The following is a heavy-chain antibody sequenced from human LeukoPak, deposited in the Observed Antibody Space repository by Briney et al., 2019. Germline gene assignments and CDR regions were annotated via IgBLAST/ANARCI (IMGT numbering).Heavy chain of an antibody. CDR1: GGSIGSYY. J-gene: IGHJ4*02. CDR3: ARQTGYYFDY. Sequence: SETMSLTCTVSGGSIGSYYWSWIRQPPGKGLEWIGYIYYSGSTNYNPSLKSRVTISVDTSKNQFSLKLSSVTAADTAVYYCARQTGYYFDYWGQGTLVTDSS. CDR2: IYYSGST. D-gene: IGHD7-27*01. V-gene: IGHV4-59*08.